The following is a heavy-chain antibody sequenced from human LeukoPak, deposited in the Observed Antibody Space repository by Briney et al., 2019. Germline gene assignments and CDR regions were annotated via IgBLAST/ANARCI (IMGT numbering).Heavy chain of an antibody. V-gene: IGHV1-2*02. D-gene: IGHD3-22*01. CDR3: ARALYYYDSSGYPKWGY. CDR1: GYTFTGYY. Sequence: ASVKVSCKASGYTFTGYYMHWVRQAPGQGLEWMGWINPNSGGTNYAQKFQGRVTMTRDTSISTAYMELSRLRSDDTAVYYCARALYYYDSSGYPKWGYWGQGTLVTVSS. CDR2: INPNSGGT. J-gene: IGHJ4*02.